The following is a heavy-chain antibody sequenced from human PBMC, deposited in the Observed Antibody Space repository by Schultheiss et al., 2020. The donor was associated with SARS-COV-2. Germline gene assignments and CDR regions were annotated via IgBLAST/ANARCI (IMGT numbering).Heavy chain of an antibody. Sequence: GGSLRLSCAASGFTFDDYAMHWVRQAPGKGLEWVSGISGSGATTYYADSVKGRFTISRDNSKNTLYLQMNSLRAEDTAVYYCARDGVVVVPAAILGAFDIWGQGTMVTVSS. CDR3: ARDGVVVVPAAILGAFDI. V-gene: IGHV3-23*01. CDR1: GFTFDDYA. CDR2: ISGSGATT. D-gene: IGHD2-2*01. J-gene: IGHJ3*02.